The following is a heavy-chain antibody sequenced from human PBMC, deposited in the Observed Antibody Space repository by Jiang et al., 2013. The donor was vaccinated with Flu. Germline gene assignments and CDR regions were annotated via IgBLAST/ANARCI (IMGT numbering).Heavy chain of an antibody. CDR2: IYYSGST. Sequence: GLVKPSETLSLTCTVSGGSISSYYWSWIRQPPGKGLEWIGYIYYSGSTNYNPSLKSRVTISVDTSKNQFSLKLSSVTAADTAVYYCARSGSYYDSSGYSVFDYWGQGTLVTVSS. CDR1: GGSISSYY. J-gene: IGHJ4*02. CDR3: ARSGSYYDSSGYSVFDY. D-gene: IGHD3-22*01. V-gene: IGHV4-59*01.